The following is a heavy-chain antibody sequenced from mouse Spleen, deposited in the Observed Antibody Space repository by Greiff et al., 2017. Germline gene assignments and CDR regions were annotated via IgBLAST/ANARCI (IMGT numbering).Heavy chain of an antibody. Sequence: EVKLMESGGGLVQPGGSLKLSCAASGFTFRSYGMSWVRQTPDKRLELVATINSNGGSTYYPDSVKGRFTISRDNAKNTLYLQMSSLKSEDTAMYYCAKYYYGPFAYWGQGTLVTVSA. J-gene: IGHJ3*01. CDR1: GFTFRSYG. V-gene: IGHV5-6-3*01. CDR3: AKYYYGPFAY. CDR2: INSNGGST. D-gene: IGHD1-1*01.